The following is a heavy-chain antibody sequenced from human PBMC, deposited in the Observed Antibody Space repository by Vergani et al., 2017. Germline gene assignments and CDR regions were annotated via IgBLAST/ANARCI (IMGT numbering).Heavy chain of an antibody. J-gene: IGHJ3*02. V-gene: IGHV3-66*02. CDR2: IYSGGST. D-gene: IGHD2-2*01. CDR1: GFTVSSNY. Sequence: VQLVESGGGVVQPGRSLRLSCAASGFTVSSNYMSWVRQAPGKGLEWVSVIYSGGSTYYADSVKGRFTISRDNSKNTLYLQMNSLRAEDTALYYCATLRAAIFADAFDIRGQGTMVTVSS. CDR3: ATLRAAIFADAFDI.